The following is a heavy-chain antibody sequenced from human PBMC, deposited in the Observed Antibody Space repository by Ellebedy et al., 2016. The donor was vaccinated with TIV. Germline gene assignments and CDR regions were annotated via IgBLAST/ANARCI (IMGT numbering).Heavy chain of an antibody. D-gene: IGHD6-6*01. J-gene: IGHJ6*03. CDR3: ARHPGSSLRAYYMDV. Sequence: GESLKISXKGSGYSFTSYWIGWVRQMPGKGLEWMGIIYPGDSDTRYSPSFQGQVTISADKSISTAYLQWSSLKASDTAMYYCARHPGSSLRAYYMDVWGKGTTVTVSS. CDR2: IYPGDSDT. CDR1: GYSFTSYW. V-gene: IGHV5-51*01.